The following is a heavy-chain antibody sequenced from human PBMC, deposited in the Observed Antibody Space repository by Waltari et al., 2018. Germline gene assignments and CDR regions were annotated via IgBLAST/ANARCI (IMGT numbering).Heavy chain of an antibody. CDR2: IYYSGST. CDR3: AGEWELGFDY. Sequence: QLQLQESGPGLVKPSETLSLTCPVSGGSIRSSSYYWGWIRQPPGKGLEWIGSIYYSGSTYYNPSLKSRVTISVDTSKNQFSLKLSSVTAADTAVYYCAGEWELGFDYWGQGTLVTVSS. D-gene: IGHD1-26*01. J-gene: IGHJ4*02. V-gene: IGHV4-39*02. CDR1: GGSIRSSSYY.